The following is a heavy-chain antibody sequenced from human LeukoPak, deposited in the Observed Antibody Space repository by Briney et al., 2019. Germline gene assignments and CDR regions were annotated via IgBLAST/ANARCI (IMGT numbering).Heavy chain of an antibody. V-gene: IGHV3-23*01. CDR2: VSGSGAGT. Sequence: GGSLRLSCAASGFTFSSYAMTWVRQAPGKGLEWVSAVSGSGAGTFYADSLKGRFTISRDNAKNTLYLQMNSLRAEDTAVYYCARPRSSYYYGSGSYYNYWGQGTLVTVSS. J-gene: IGHJ4*02. D-gene: IGHD3-10*01. CDR1: GFTFSSYA. CDR3: ARPRSSYYYGSGSYYNY.